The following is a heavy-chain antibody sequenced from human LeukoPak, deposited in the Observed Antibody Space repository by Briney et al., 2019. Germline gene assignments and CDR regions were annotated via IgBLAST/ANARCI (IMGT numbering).Heavy chain of an antibody. CDR2: IYHSGST. J-gene: IGHJ4*02. V-gene: IGHV4-4*02. Sequence: SETLSLTCAVSGGSISSSNWWSWVRQPPGKGLEWIGEIYHSGSTNYNPSLKSRVTISVDKSKNQFSLKLSSVTAADTAVYYCARKRFVHYDSSGYYHDYWGQGTLVTVSS. CDR3: ARKRFVHYDSSGYYHDY. CDR1: GGSISSSNW. D-gene: IGHD3-22*01.